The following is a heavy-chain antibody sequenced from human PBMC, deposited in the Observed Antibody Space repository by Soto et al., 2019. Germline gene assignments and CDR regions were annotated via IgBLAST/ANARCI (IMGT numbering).Heavy chain of an antibody. CDR3: ARDFGGGIAVAGVGFDY. Sequence: EVQMVESGGGLVQPGGSLRLSCATSGFTFSSYWMNWVRQAPGKGLEWVANIKQDGSEKYYVDSVKGRFTISRDNAKNSLYLQMNSLRAEDTAMYYCARDFGGGIAVAGVGFDYWGQGTLVTVSS. J-gene: IGHJ4*02. V-gene: IGHV3-7*03. CDR2: IKQDGSEK. D-gene: IGHD6-19*01. CDR1: GFTFSSYW.